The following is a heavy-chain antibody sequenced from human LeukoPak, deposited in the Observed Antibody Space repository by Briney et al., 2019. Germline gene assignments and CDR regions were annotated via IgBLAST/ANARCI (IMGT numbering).Heavy chain of an antibody. V-gene: IGHV3-23*01. Sequence: GGSLRLSCAASGFTYTYLAMKWLRPAPGKGLEWLSNLIGSSGSNDYADSVRGRFTSSRDNSKNKLYQHMNNLRVEDTAIYYGAKGAYDYLEIVYFDSWVRGTLVTVSS. CDR1: GFTYTYLA. CDR2: LIGSSGSN. D-gene: IGHD5-12*01. CDR3: AKGAYDYLEIVYFDS. J-gene: IGHJ4*02.